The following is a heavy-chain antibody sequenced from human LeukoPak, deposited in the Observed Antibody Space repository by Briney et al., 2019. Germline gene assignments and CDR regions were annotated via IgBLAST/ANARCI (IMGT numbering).Heavy chain of an antibody. CDR3: AGTLRAGDKVSRTPPDY. J-gene: IGHJ4*02. V-gene: IGHV1-2*02. Sequence: ASVKVSCKASGYTFTGYYMHWVRQAPGQGLEWMGWINPNSGGTNYAQKFQGRVTMTRDTSISTAYMELSRLRSDDTAVYYCAGTLRAGDKVSRTPPDYWGQGTLVTVSS. CDR2: INPNSGGT. CDR1: GYTFTGYY. D-gene: IGHD7-27*01.